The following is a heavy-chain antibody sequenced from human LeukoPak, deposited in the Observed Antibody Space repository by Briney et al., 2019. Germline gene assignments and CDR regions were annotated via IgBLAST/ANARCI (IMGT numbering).Heavy chain of an antibody. J-gene: IGHJ5*02. V-gene: IGHV4-4*07. Sequence: PSETLSLTCTVSGDSMRTSYWSWIRQPAGKGLEWLGRIYANGNTHYNPSLKSRVVMSIDTSKNNFSLRLSLVTAADTAVYYCARSPTGNYAGERVRRFDPWGQGTLVTVSS. CDR1: GDSMRTSY. D-gene: IGHD3-16*01. CDR3: ARSPTGNYAGERVRRFDP. CDR2: IYANGNT.